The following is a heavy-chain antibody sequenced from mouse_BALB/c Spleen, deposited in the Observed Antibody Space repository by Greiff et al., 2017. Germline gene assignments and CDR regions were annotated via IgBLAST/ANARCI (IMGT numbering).Heavy chain of an antibody. CDR3: ARSDYYGSSY. CDR2: IDPANGNT. J-gene: IGHJ2*01. V-gene: IGHV14-3*02. D-gene: IGHD1-1*01. CDR1: GFNIKDTY. Sequence: EVKLMESGAELVKPGASVKLSCTASGFNIKDTYMHWVKQRPEQGLEWIGRIDPANGNTKYDPKFQGKATITADTSSNTAYLQLSSLTSEDTAVYYCARSDYYGSSYWGQGTTLTV.